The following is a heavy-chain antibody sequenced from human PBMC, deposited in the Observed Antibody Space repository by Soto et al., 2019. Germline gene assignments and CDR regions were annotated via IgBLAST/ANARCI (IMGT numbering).Heavy chain of an antibody. D-gene: IGHD3-16*01. CDR3: ARDRCDAGENY. V-gene: IGHV1-69*08. J-gene: IGHJ4*02. Sequence: QVQLVQSGAEVKKPGSSVKVSCKASGGTFSSYTISWVLQAPGQGLEWMGRIIPILGIANYAQKFQGRVTITADKSTRTAYMELSSLRPEDTAVEYCARDRCDAGENYWGQGTLVTVSS. CDR2: IIPILGIA. CDR1: GGTFSSYT.